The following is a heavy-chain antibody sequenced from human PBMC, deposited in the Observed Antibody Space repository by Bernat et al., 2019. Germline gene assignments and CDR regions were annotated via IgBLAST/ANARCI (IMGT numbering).Heavy chain of an antibody. J-gene: IGHJ4*02. CDR2: FYYSGTT. Sequence: QVQLQESGPGLVKPSETLSLTCTVSGGSITSYYCSWIRQPPGKGLEWVGYFYYSGTTNYNPSLKSRVTITVDTSKNQFSLKLSSVTAADTAVYYCARGVAEGAIRFDCWGQGTLVTVSS. CDR3: ARGVAEGAIRFDC. D-gene: IGHD2-15*01. V-gene: IGHV4-59*01. CDR1: GGSITSYY.